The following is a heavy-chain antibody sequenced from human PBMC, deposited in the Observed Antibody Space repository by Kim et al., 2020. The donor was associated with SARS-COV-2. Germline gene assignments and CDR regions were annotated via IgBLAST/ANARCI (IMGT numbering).Heavy chain of an antibody. V-gene: IGHV4-39*01. D-gene: IGHD2-21*02. CDR3: AVHIVVVTAIHKGAFDI. Sequence: PKSRVTISVDTSKNQFSLKLSSVTAADTAVYYCAVHIVVVTAIHKGAFDIWGQGTMVTVSS. J-gene: IGHJ3*02.